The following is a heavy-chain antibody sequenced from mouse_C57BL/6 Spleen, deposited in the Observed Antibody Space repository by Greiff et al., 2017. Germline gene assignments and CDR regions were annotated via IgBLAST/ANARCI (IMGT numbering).Heavy chain of an antibody. CDR1: GYTFTSYT. J-gene: IGHJ2*01. CDR3: ARRGNGNSGNFDY. V-gene: IGHV1-4*01. D-gene: IGHD2-1*01. Sequence: QVQLQQSGAELARPGASVKMSCKASGYTFTSYTMHWVKQRPGQGLEWIGYINPSSGYTKYNQKDKDKATLTADKSASTAYMQLSSLTSEDSAVYDWARRGNGNSGNFDYWGQGTTLTVSS. CDR2: INPSSGYT.